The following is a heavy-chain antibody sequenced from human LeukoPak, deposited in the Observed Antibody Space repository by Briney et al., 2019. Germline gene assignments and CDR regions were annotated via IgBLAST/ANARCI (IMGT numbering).Heavy chain of an antibody. CDR1: GDSISSYY. CDR2: IYYSGST. D-gene: IGHD3-22*01. J-gene: IGHJ3*02. CDR3: ARDWNYYDSSGRLHDAFDI. V-gene: IGHV4-59*01. Sequence: SETLSLTCTVSGDSISSYYWSWIRQPPGKGPEWIGYIYYSGSTNYNPSLKSRVTIPVDTSKNQFSLKLSSVTAADTAVYYCARDWNYYDSSGRLHDAFDIWGQGTMVTVSS.